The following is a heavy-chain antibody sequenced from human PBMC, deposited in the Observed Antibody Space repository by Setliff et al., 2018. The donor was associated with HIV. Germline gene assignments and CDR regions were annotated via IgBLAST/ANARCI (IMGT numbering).Heavy chain of an antibody. V-gene: IGHV4-39*07. CDR2: LFYTGST. Sequence: SETLSLTCRVSGGSIRNYHWDWVRQPPGKGLEWIGSLFYTGSTSCNPSLKSRVTISVDTSKNQFSLRLSSVTAADTAVYYCARGGGPDTNFDSWGRGTLVTVSS. CDR1: GGSIRNYH. J-gene: IGHJ4*02. CDR3: ARGGGPDTNFDS.